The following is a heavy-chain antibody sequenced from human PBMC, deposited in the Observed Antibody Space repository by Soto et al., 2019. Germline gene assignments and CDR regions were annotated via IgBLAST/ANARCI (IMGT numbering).Heavy chain of an antibody. CDR1: GFTFSSYW. J-gene: IGHJ4*02. CDR2: INSDGSST. D-gene: IGHD1-26*01. Sequence: GGSLRLSCATSGFTFSSYWMHWVRQAPWKGLVWVTHINSDGSSTTYADSVKGRFTISRDNAKNTLYLQMNSLRAEDTAVYYCVRDDIGVGIDYWGLGTPVTVSS. CDR3: VRDDIGVGIDY. V-gene: IGHV3-74*01.